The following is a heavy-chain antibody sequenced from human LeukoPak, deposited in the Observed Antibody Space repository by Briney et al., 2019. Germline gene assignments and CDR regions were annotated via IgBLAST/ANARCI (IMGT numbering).Heavy chain of an antibody. D-gene: IGHD2-2*01. Sequence: PGGSLRLSCAASGFTFSYYWMSWVRQAPGKGLEWVANIKQDGSEKYYVDSVKGRFTISRDSAKNSLYLQMNSLRAGDTAVYYCARGRGCSSTSCYLPPDYWGQGTLVTVSS. CDR3: ARGRGCSSTSCYLPPDY. CDR1: GFTFSYYW. V-gene: IGHV3-7*01. J-gene: IGHJ4*02. CDR2: IKQDGSEK.